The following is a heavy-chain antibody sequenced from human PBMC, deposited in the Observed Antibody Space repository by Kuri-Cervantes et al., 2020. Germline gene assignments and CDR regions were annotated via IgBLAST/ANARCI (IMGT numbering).Heavy chain of an antibody. CDR1: GFTFSGSA. V-gene: IGHV3-73*01. CDR2: IRSKANSYAT. J-gene: IGHJ5*02. Sequence: GGSLRLSCAASGFTFSGSAMHWVRQASGKGLEWVGRIRSKANSYATAYAASVKGRFTISRDDSKNTAYLQMNSLKTEDTAVYYCTRYCSSTSCPRAFDPWGQGTLVTVSS. D-gene: IGHD2-2*01. CDR3: TRYCSSTSCPRAFDP.